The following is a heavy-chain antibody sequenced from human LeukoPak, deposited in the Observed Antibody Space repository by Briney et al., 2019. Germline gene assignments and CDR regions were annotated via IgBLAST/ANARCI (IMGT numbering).Heavy chain of an antibody. CDR2: IIPIFDTA. Sequence: SVKVSCKASGYTFTSYYMHWVRQAPGQGLEWMGGIIPIFDTADYAQKFQGRVTITADESTSTAYMELSSLRSEDTAVYYCAREPSPTSLYGMDVWGQGTTVTVSS. CDR3: AREPSPTSLYGMDV. CDR1: GYTFTSYY. J-gene: IGHJ6*02. V-gene: IGHV1-69*13.